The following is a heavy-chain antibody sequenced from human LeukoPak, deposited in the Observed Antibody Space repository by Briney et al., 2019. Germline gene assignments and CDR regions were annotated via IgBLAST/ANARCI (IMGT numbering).Heavy chain of an antibody. CDR3: ARGIAAAPFEY. CDR1: GFTFDDYV. J-gene: IGHJ4*02. V-gene: IGHV3-20*04. CDR2: INWNGGST. Sequence: GGSLRLSCAASGFTFDDYVMSWVRQAPGMGLEWVSGINWNGGSTSYADSVKGRFTISRDNAKNSLYLQMNSLRAEDTALYYCARGIAAAPFEYWGQGTLVTVSS. D-gene: IGHD6-13*01.